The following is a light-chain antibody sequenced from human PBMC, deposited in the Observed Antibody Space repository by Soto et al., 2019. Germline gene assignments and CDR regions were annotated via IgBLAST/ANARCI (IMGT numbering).Light chain of an antibody. CDR3: SSYTSDNNYYV. J-gene: IGLJ1*01. CDR2: EGS. V-gene: IGLV2-14*02. CDR1: SSDVGSYNL. Sequence: QSALTQPASVSGSPGQSITISCTGTSSDVGSYNLVSWYQQHPGKAPKLMIYEGSKRPSGVSNRFSGSKSGNTASLTISGLQVEDEAEYYCSSYTSDNNYYVFGTGTQLTVL.